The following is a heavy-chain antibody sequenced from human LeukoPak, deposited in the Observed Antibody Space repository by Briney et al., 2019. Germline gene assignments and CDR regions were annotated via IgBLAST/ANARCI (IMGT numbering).Heavy chain of an antibody. CDR2: ISGSGGST. CDR1: GFTSSSYG. CDR3: AKDTSPGSV. V-gene: IGHV3-23*01. J-gene: IGHJ6*04. D-gene: IGHD2-15*01. Sequence: PGGSLRLSCAASGFTSSSYGVSWVRQAPGKGLEWVSAISGSGGSTYYADSVKGRFTISRDNSKNTLYLQMNSLRAEDTAVYYCAKDTSPGSVWGKGTTVTISS.